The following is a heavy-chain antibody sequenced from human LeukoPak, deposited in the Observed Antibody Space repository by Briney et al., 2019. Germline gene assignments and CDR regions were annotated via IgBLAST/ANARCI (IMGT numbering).Heavy chain of an antibody. J-gene: IGHJ5*02. CDR2: MNPNSGNT. V-gene: IGHV1-8*01. Sequence: GASVKVSCKASGYTFTSYDINWVRQATGQGFEWMGWMNPNSGNTGYAQKFQGRVTMTRNTSISTAYMELSSLRSEDTAVYYCARGGGALARPYYDFWSGYYTWFDPWGQGTLVTVSS. D-gene: IGHD3-3*01. CDR1: GYTFTSYD. CDR3: ARGGGALARPYYDFWSGYYTWFDP.